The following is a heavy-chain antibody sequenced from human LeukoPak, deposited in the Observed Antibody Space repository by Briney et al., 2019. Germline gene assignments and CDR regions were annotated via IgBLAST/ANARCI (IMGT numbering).Heavy chain of an antibody. CDR1: GGSISSYY. CDR2: IYYSGST. CDR3: ARGRFGSFMNTSGAHAFDI. J-gene: IGHJ3*02. Sequence: SETLSLTCPVSGGSISSYYWSWIRQPPGNVLEWIGYIYYSGSTNYNLSLKSRVTISVDTSKHQFSLKLSSVTAADTAVYYCARGRFGSFMNTSGAHAFDIWGQGAIVTDSS. D-gene: IGHD3-16*01. V-gene: IGHV4-59*08.